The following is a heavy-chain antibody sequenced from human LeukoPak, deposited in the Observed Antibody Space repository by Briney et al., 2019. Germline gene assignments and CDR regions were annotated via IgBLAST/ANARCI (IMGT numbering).Heavy chain of an antibody. D-gene: IGHD6-13*01. J-gene: IGHJ4*02. CDR1: GGSISSYY. Sequence: SETLSLTCTVSGGSISSYYWSWIRQPPGKGLEWIGEINHSGSTNYNPSLKSRVTISVDTSKNQFSLKLSSVTAADTAVYYCARGAIAAAVPDYWGQGTLVTVSS. V-gene: IGHV4-34*01. CDR2: INHSGST. CDR3: ARGAIAAAVPDY.